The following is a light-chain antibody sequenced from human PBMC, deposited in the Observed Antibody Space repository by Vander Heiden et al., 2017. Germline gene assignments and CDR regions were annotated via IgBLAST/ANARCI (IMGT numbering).Light chain of an antibody. V-gene: IGKV3-20*01. Sequence: TVLTQSPGTLSLSPGERATLSCRASQSVASDYLAWYQQKPGQAPRLLIYSSSSRAAGTPDRFSGRGSGTDFTLSISRLEPEDFAVYYCQQYSNSLTFGGGTKVEI. J-gene: IGKJ4*01. CDR1: QSVASDY. CDR2: SSS. CDR3: QQYSNSLT.